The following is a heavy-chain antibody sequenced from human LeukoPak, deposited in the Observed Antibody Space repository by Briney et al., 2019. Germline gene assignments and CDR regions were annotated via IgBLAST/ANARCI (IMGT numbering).Heavy chain of an antibody. V-gene: IGHV1-2*02. CDR2: INTKRGVT. D-gene: IGHD3-22*01. Sequence: ASVKVSCKASGYTFTSYDINWVRQATGQGLEWMGWINTKRGVTNYAQKFQGRVTMTRDTTISTAYMELSSLTSDDTAVYYCATGGRDYFDGGGHRNWFDPWGQGTLVSVTS. J-gene: IGHJ5*02. CDR1: GYTFTSYD. CDR3: ATGGRDYFDGGGHRNWFDP.